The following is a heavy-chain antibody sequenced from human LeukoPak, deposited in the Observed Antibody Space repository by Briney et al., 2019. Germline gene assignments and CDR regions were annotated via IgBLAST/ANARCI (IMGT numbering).Heavy chain of an antibody. D-gene: IGHD3-3*01. J-gene: IGHJ4*02. Sequence: GGSLRLSCAASGFTFSSYSMNWVRQAPGKGLEWVSSISSSSSYIYYADSVKGRFTISRDNAKNSLYLQMNSLRAEDTAVYYCARGKHSTIFGVIMGPFDYWGQGTLVTVSS. CDR1: GFTFSSYS. CDR2: ISSSSSYI. V-gene: IGHV3-21*01. CDR3: ARGKHSTIFGVIMGPFDY.